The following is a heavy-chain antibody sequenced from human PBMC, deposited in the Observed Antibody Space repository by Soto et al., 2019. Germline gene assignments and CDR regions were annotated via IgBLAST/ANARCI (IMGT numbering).Heavy chain of an antibody. Sequence: SETLSLTCTVSLGSVISDTYSWGWIRQSPGRGLEWIGTIYSGETFYYNPSLLSRVTMSVDRSKNQFSLKLSSVTAADTAVYYCARVWGYYFDYWGQATLVTVSS. V-gene: IGHV4-39*01. D-gene: IGHD2-8*01. CDR3: ARVWGYYFDY. J-gene: IGHJ4*02. CDR2: IYSGETF. CDR1: LGSVISDTYS.